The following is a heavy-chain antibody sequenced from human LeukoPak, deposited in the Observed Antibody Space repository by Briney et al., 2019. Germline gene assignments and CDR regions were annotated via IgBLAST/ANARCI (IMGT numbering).Heavy chain of an antibody. Sequence: SETLSLTCTVSGGSISSYYWSWIRQPPGKGLEWIGYIYYSGSTNYNPSLKSRVTISVDASKNQFSLKLSSVTAADTAVYYCAGSPLNDAFDIWGQGTMVTVSS. J-gene: IGHJ3*02. CDR1: GGSISSYY. CDR3: AGSPLNDAFDI. D-gene: IGHD6-19*01. CDR2: IYYSGST. V-gene: IGHV4-59*01.